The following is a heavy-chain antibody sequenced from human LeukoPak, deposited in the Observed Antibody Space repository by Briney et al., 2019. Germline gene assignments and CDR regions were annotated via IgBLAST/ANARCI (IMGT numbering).Heavy chain of an antibody. V-gene: IGHV3-33*01. Sequence: GGCLRLSCAATGFTFSSYGMHWVRQAPGKGLEWVAVIWYDGSNKYYADSVKGRFTISRDNSKNTLYLQMNSLRAEDTAVYYCARDSWSLDYWGQGTLVTVSS. CDR2: IWYDGSNK. J-gene: IGHJ4*02. D-gene: IGHD6-13*01. CDR3: ARDSWSLDY. CDR1: GFTFSSYG.